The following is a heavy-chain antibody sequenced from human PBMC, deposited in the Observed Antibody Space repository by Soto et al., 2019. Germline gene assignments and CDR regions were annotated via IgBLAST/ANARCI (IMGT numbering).Heavy chain of an antibody. CDR2: VYYTGST. CDR3: ARTVLGPDLLADSFVDYYYYMDV. D-gene: IGHD3-9*01. CDR1: GGSISSYY. Sequence: SETLSLSCIVSGGSISSYYWSWIRQPPGKGLEWIGYVYYTGSTSYNPSLKRRVTFSADSSRGQFSLRLNSVTAADTAVYYCARTVLGPDLLADSFVDYYYYMDVWGQGTTVTVSS. V-gene: IGHV4-59*08. J-gene: IGHJ6*03.